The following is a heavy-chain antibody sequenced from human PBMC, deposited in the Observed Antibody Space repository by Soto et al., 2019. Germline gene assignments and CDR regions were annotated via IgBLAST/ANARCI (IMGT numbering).Heavy chain of an antibody. V-gene: IGHV4-39*01. D-gene: IGHD2-15*01. CDR1: GDSISSSSYY. CDR3: ETHAHNIVVAPVDD. Sequence: SETLSLTCNVFGDSISSSSYYWGWIRQTPGKGLEWIGSIYSTGTTHYNPSLKSRLAISVDTSKNQFSLTLPSVTAADTAVYYRETHAHNIVVAPVDDWGQGTLVTV. CDR2: IYSTGTT. J-gene: IGHJ4*02.